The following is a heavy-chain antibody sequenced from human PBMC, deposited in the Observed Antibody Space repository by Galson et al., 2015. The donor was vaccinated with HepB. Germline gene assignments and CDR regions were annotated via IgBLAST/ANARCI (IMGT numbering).Heavy chain of an antibody. CDR3: VRVYLSSGGDKAYVMDV. J-gene: IGHJ6*02. Sequence: SLRLSCAASGFTSSDHWMDWVRQTPGKRLEWVGRSRNKANRYSTEYAASVKDRFTISRDESKNSLHLQMNSLNTEDTAVYYCVRVYLSSGGDKAYVMDVWGQGTTVTVSS. CDR1: GFTSSDHW. D-gene: IGHD2-15*01. CDR2: SRNKANRYST. V-gene: IGHV3-72*01.